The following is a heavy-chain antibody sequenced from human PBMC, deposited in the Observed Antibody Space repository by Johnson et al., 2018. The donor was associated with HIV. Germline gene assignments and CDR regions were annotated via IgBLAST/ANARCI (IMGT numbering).Heavy chain of an antibody. CDR1: GFTFDNYG. CDR2: INWNGGST. D-gene: IGHD5-18*01. J-gene: IGHJ3*02. V-gene: IGHV3-20*04. Sequence: VESGGGVVRPGGSLRLSCAASGFTFDNYGVSWVRQAPGKGLEWVSGINWNGGSTGYGDSVKGRFTISRDNAKNSLYLQMNSLRAEDTALYYCARGLRGYSYIDSFDIWGQGTMVTVSS. CDR3: ARGLRGYSYIDSFDI.